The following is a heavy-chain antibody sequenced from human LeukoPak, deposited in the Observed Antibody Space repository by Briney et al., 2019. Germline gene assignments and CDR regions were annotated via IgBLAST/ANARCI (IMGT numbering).Heavy chain of an antibody. CDR2: INSDGSWT. CDR3: ARTGIAARPTVWFDP. J-gene: IGHJ5*02. V-gene: IGHV3-74*01. Sequence: GGSLRLSCAASGHYWMHWVRQAPGKGLVWVSHINSDGSWTSYADSVKGRFTISKDNAKNTVYLQMNSLRAEDTAVYYCARTGIAARPTVWFDPWGQGTLVTVSS. D-gene: IGHD6-6*01. CDR1: GHYW.